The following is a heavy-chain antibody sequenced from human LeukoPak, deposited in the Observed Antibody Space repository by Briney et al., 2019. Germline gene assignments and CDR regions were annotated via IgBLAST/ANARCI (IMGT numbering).Heavy chain of an antibody. Sequence: SETLSLTCTVSDGSISSYYWSWIRQPPGKGLEWIGYIYYSGSTNYNPSLKSRVTIPVDTSKNQFSLKLSSVTAADTAVYYCARADSSGWYSGFDYWGQGTLVTVSS. J-gene: IGHJ4*02. CDR1: DGSISSYY. V-gene: IGHV4-59*01. D-gene: IGHD6-19*01. CDR3: ARADSSGWYSGFDY. CDR2: IYYSGST.